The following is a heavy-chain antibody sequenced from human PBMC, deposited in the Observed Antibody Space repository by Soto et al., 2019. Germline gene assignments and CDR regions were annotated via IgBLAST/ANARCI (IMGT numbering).Heavy chain of an antibody. V-gene: IGHV1-8*01. Sequence: ASVKVSCKASGYTFTSYYINWVRQATGQGLEWMGWMNPNSGNTGYAQKFQGRVTMTRNTSISTAYMELSSLRSEDTAVYYCARGINYYDSGDDAFDIWGQGTMVTVSS. D-gene: IGHD3-10*01. CDR2: MNPNSGNT. CDR3: ARGINYYDSGDDAFDI. J-gene: IGHJ3*02. CDR1: GYTFTSYY.